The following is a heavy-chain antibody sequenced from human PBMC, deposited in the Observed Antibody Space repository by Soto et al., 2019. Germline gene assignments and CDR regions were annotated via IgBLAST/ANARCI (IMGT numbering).Heavy chain of an antibody. CDR2: IIPIFGTT. Sequence: QVQLVQSGAEVKKPGSSVKVSCKASGGTFSTHAISWLRQAPGQGLEWMGGIIPIFGTTNYAQKIQGRVTISADESTSTAYMELSSLRSEDSAVYYSATGKGGYSFGWEAFDYWGQGTLVTVSS. J-gene: IGHJ4*02. CDR3: ATGKGGYSFGWEAFDY. D-gene: IGHD5-18*01. V-gene: IGHV1-69*01. CDR1: GGTFSTHA.